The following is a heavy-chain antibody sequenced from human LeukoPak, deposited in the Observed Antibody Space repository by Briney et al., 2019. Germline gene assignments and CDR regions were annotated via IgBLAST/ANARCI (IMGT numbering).Heavy chain of an antibody. V-gene: IGHV3-66*02. CDR2: IYSGNRT. Sequence: PGGSLRLSCAASGFTVSNNYMTWVRQAPGKGLEWGSVIYSGNRTKYADSVKGRFTISRDNSKNTLYLQMNSLRVEDTAVYYCAKGDSSSWQLDYWGQGTLVTVSS. CDR1: GFTVSNNY. CDR3: AKGDSSSWQLDY. J-gene: IGHJ4*02. D-gene: IGHD6-13*01.